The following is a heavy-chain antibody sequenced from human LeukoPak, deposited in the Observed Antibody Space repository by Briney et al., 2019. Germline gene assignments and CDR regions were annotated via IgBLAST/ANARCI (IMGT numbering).Heavy chain of an antibody. CDR3: ARDMDYDSSGYFPGAFDI. Sequence: ALVKVSCKASGYTFTSYYMHWVRQAPGQGLEWMGIINPSGGSTSYAQSFQGRVTMTRDMSPSTVYMELSSLRSEDTAVYYCARDMDYDSSGYFPGAFDIWGQGTMVTVSS. CDR2: INPSGGST. D-gene: IGHD3-22*01. J-gene: IGHJ3*02. V-gene: IGHV1-46*01. CDR1: GYTFTSYY.